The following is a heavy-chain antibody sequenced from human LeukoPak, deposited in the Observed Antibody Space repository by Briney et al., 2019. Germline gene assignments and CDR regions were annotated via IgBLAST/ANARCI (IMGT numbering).Heavy chain of an antibody. J-gene: IGHJ6*02. CDR3: ARDSIAVAGDYYYGMDV. D-gene: IGHD6-19*01. Sequence: PSGTLSLTCTVSGGSISSYYWSWIRQPAGKGLEWIGRIYTSGSTNYNPSLKSRVTMSVDTSKNQFSLKLSSVTAADTAVYYCARDSIAVAGDYYYGMDVWGQGTTVTVSS. CDR1: GGSISSYY. CDR2: IYTSGST. V-gene: IGHV4-4*07.